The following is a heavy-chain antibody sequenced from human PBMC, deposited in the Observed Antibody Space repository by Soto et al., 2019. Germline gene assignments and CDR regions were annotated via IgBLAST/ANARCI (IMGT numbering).Heavy chain of an antibody. CDR3: ARGAWNVVVVVADGSDAFDI. Sequence: QVQLVQSGAEVKKPGASVKVSCKASGYTFTSYGISWVRQAPGQGLEWMGWISAYNGNTNYAQNLQGRVTMTTDTSTSTAYMELRSLRSDDTAVYYCARGAWNVVVVVADGSDAFDIWGQGTMVTVSS. D-gene: IGHD2-15*01. CDR2: ISAYNGNT. CDR1: GYTFTSYG. J-gene: IGHJ3*02. V-gene: IGHV1-18*01.